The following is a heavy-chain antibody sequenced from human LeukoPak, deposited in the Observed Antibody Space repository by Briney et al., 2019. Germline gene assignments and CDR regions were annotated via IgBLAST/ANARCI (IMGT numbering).Heavy chain of an antibody. CDR1: GFIFRSYA. V-gene: IGHV3-23*01. D-gene: IGHD6-13*01. J-gene: IGHJ5*02. Sequence: GGSLRLSCTASGFIFRSYAMTWVRQAPGKGLEWVSAISGSGGSTYYADSVKGRFTISRDNSKNTLYLQMNSLRAEDTAVYYCAKGYEQLVRVWFDPWGQGTLVTVSS. CDR3: AKGYEQLVRVWFDP. CDR2: ISGSGGST.